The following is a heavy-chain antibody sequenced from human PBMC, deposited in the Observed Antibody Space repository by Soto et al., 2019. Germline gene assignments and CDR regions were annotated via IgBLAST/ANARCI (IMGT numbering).Heavy chain of an antibody. CDR3: GTDRWGGAFDM. CDR2: IKEDGSVK. Sequence: GVSLRLSCAAIGFSLRSDWMAWVRQIPGKGLEFVANIKEDGSVKNYVDSVKGRFSISRDNDKNSLYLQMNSLRAEDTAVYYCGTDRWGGAFDMWGQGTTVTVSS. D-gene: IGHD3-10*01. CDR1: GFSLRSDW. V-gene: IGHV3-7*01. J-gene: IGHJ3*02.